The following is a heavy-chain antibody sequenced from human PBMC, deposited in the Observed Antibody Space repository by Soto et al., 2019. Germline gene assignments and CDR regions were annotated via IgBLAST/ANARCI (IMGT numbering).Heavy chain of an antibody. D-gene: IGHD3-10*01. CDR1: GGSFSGYY. J-gene: IGHJ3*01. CDR3: ARRYGSAFDF. V-gene: IGHV4-34*01. CDR2: INHSGST. Sequence: SETLSLTCAVYGGSFSGYYWSWIRQPPGKGLEWIGEINHSGSTNYNPSLKSRVTISVDTSKNQFSLKLTSVTAADTAVYYCARRYGSAFDFWGQGTMVTVSS.